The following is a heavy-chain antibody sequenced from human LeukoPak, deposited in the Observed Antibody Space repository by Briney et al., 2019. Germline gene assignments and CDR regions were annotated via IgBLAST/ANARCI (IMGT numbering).Heavy chain of an antibody. D-gene: IGHD6-13*01. CDR2: IYPGGSDT. CDR1: GYSFSTYW. Sequence: GESLKISCKGSGYSFSTYWIGWVRQMPGKGLEWMGIIYPGGSDTRYSPSFQGQVTISADKSTSTAYLQWSSLKASDTAMYYCARHGQQQLENWFDPWGQGTLVTVSS. CDR3: ARHGQQQLENWFDP. V-gene: IGHV5-51*01. J-gene: IGHJ5*02.